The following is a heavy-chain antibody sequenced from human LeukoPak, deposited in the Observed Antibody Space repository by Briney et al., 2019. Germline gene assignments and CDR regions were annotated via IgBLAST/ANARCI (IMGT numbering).Heavy chain of an antibody. CDR1: EYTFTGYY. CDR2: INPNSGGT. D-gene: IGHD3-22*01. Sequence: ASVKVSCKASEYTFTGYYMHWVRQAPGQGLEWMGWINPNSGGTNYAQKFQGRVTMTRDTSISTAYMELSRLRSDDTAVYYCARDNQKTYYYDSSGGNYFDYWGQGTLVTVSS. CDR3: ARDNQKTYYYDSSGGNYFDY. V-gene: IGHV1-2*02. J-gene: IGHJ4*02.